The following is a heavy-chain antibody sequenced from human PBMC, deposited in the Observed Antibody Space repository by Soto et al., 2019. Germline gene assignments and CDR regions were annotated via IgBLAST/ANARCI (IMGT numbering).Heavy chain of an antibody. CDR2: MSSSGTTT. D-gene: IGHD6-19*01. V-gene: IGHV3-48*03. J-gene: IGHJ4*02. CDR3: ARGLWGSGWDY. CDR1: GFTFSSDE. Sequence: DVQLVESGGGLVQPGGSLRLPCGPSGFTFSSDEMNWVRQAPGKGLEWIAHMSSSGTTTYYADSVKGRFTISRDNAKNSLYPQMNSLRAEDTAVYYCARGLWGSGWDYWGQGTLVTVSS.